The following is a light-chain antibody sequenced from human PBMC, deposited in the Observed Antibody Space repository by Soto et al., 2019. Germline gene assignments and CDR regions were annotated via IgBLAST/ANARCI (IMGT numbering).Light chain of an antibody. V-gene: IGKV1-39*01. Sequence: DIQLTQSPSSLSASVGDSVSISCRASQNIDNHLNWYRQRSGEAPEVLIYAASALRDGVSSRVSGSGYGTEFTLTIKNLVPEDFATYYCQQSSNSPPITFCQGTRL. J-gene: IGKJ5*01. CDR1: QNIDNH. CDR2: AAS. CDR3: QQSSNSPPIT.